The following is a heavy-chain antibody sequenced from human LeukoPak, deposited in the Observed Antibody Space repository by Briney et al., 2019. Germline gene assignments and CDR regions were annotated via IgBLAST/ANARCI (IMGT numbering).Heavy chain of an antibody. CDR2: INKDGRQT. CDR1: GFTFSTSW. Sequence: GGSLRLSCVVSGFTFSTSWMAWVRQAPGKGLEWLANINKDGRQTYYVDSVKGRFTISRDNVENSLHLQMNSLRAEDTAVYYCATSLDAPGNYWGQGSLVTVSS. D-gene: IGHD6-13*01. CDR3: ATSLDAPGNY. J-gene: IGHJ4*02. V-gene: IGHV3-7*01.